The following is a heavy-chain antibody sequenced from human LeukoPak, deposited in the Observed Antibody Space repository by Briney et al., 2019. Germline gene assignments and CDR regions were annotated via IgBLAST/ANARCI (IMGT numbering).Heavy chain of an antibody. Sequence: PGGSLKLSCAASGLTFSGSAMHWVRQASGKGLEWVGRIRSKANSYATAYAASVKGRFTISRDGSKNTAYLQMDSLKTEDTAVYYCTGNYYGSGSYADFDYWGQGTLVTVSS. D-gene: IGHD3-10*01. J-gene: IGHJ4*02. V-gene: IGHV3-73*01. CDR2: IRSKANSYAT. CDR3: TGNYYGSGSYADFDY. CDR1: GLTFSGSA.